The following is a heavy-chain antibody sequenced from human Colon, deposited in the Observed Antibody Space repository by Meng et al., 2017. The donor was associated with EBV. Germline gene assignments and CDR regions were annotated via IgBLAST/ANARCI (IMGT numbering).Heavy chain of an antibody. J-gene: IGHJ4*02. CDR1: GGSFSGYV. CDR2: VSHPGSA. CDR3: ARVPTTGYKDH. V-gene: IGHV4-34*01. Sequence: QVLLQQLGAGIFKPSETLSLTCTVNGGSFSGYVWSWVRQPPGKGMEWIGEVSHPGSANYNPSLKSRVTISVDASEKQFSLRLTSVTAADSAVYYCARVPTTGYKDHWGQGTLVTVSS. D-gene: IGHD3-9*01.